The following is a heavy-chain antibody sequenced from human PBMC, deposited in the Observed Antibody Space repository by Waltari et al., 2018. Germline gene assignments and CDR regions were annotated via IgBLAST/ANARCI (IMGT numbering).Heavy chain of an antibody. J-gene: IGHJ6*03. CDR1: GDTFSSYA. D-gene: IGHD1-26*01. CDR3: ARRSSGSYLGGYYYYYMDV. V-gene: IGHV1-69*10. Sequence: QVQLVQSGAEVKKPGSSVKVSCKASGDTFSSYAISWVRQAPGQGLEWMGGIIPILGIANYAQKFQGRVTITADKSTSTAYMELSSLRSEDTAVYYCARRSSGSYLGGYYYYYMDVWGKGTTVTVSS. CDR2: IIPILGIA.